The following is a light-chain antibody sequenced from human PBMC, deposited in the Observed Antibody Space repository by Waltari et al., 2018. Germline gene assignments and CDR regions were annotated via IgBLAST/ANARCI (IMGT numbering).Light chain of an antibody. CDR2: RNN. CDR3: AAWDDSLSGPV. J-gene: IGLJ2*01. CDR1: SSNIGSHY. V-gene: IGLV1-47*01. Sequence: QSVLTQPPSASGTPGQRVTIPCSGSSSNIGSHYVYWYQHLPGTAPKLLIYRNNRRPSGFPDRFSGSKSGTSASLAISGLRSEDEADYYCAAWDDSLSGPVFGGGTKLTVL.